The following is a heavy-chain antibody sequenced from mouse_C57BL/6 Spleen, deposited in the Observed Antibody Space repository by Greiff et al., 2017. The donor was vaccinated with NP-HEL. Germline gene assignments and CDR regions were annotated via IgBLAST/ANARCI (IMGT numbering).Heavy chain of an antibody. D-gene: IGHD3-2*02. CDR1: GFTFSSYA. J-gene: IGHJ2*01. V-gene: IGHV5-4*01. CDR2: ISDGGSYT. CDR3: ASETAQAYYFDY. Sequence: EVQGVESGGGLVKPGGSLKLSCAASGFTFSSYAMSWVRQTPEKRLEWVATISDGGSYTYYPDNVKGRFTISRDNAKNNLYLQMSHLKSEDTAMYYCASETAQAYYFDYWGQGTTLTVSS.